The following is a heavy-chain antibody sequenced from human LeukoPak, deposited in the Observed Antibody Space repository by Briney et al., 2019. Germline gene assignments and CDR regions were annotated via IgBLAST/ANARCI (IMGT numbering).Heavy chain of an antibody. CDR3: ARRVVGASGGWFDP. CDR1: GGSFSGYY. D-gene: IGHD1-26*01. J-gene: IGHJ5*02. Sequence: SETLSLTCAVYGGSFSGYYWSWIRQPPGKGLEWIGEINHSGSTNYNPSLKSRVTISVDTSKNQFSLKLSSVTAADTAVYYCARRVVGASGGWFDPWGQGTLVTVSS. CDR2: INHSGST. V-gene: IGHV4-34*01.